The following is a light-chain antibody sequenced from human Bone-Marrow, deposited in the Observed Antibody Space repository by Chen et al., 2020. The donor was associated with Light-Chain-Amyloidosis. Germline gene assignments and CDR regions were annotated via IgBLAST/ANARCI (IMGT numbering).Light chain of an antibody. J-gene: IGLJ2*01. CDR1: DLPTKY. Sequence: SSELTQPPSVSVSPGQTARITCSGDDLPTKYAYWYQQKPGQAPVLVIHRETERPSGISERFSGSSSGRTATLTISGVQAEDEADYHCQSADSSGTYEVIFGGGTKLTVL. CDR2: RET. V-gene: IGLV3-25*03. CDR3: QSADSSGTYEVI.